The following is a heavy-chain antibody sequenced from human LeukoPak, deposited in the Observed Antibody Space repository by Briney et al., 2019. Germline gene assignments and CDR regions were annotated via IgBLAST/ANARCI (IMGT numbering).Heavy chain of an antibody. CDR2: NYYSGTT. D-gene: IGHD3-3*01. V-gene: IGHV4-59*08. CDR3: ARHGGSGSFDY. Sequence: SETLSLTCTVSGGSISSYYWSWIRQPPGKGLEWIGYNYYSGTTIPHPSLNSRVTISVDTSKNQFSLRLRSVTAADTAVYYCARHGGSGSFDYWGQGTLVTVSS. J-gene: IGHJ4*02. CDR1: GGSISSYY.